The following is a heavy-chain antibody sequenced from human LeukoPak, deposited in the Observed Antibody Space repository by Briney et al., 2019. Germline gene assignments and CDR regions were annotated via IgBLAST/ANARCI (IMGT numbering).Heavy chain of an antibody. V-gene: IGHV3-23*01. CDR1: GFTFSNYG. CDR2: ISSSGGST. CDR3: AKVGLSVGTIDAPDY. J-gene: IGHJ4*02. Sequence: GGSLRLSCAASGFTFSNYGMTWVRQAPGKGLEWVSSISSSGGSTYYADSVKGRFTISRDNSKNTLYLQMNSLRAEDTALYYCAKVGLSVGTIDAPDYWGQGPLVTVSS. D-gene: IGHD6-13*01.